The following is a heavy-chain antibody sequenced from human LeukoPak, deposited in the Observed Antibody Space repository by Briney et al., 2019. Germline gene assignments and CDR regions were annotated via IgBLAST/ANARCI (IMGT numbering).Heavy chain of an antibody. CDR3: ARESYDSSGYYYGGGFDN. D-gene: IGHD3-22*01. CDR1: GFTFSSYW. CDR2: IYSDAT. J-gene: IGHJ4*02. V-gene: IGHV3-74*01. Sequence: GGSLRLSCAASGFTFSSYWIHWVRQAPGKGLVWVSRIYSDATYYADSVKGRFTISRDNAKNTLYLQMNSLRAEDTAVYYCARESYDSSGYYYGGGFDNRGQGTLVTVSS.